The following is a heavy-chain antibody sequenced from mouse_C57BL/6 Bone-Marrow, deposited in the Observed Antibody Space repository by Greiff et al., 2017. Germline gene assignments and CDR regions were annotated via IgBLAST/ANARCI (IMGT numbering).Heavy chain of an antibody. J-gene: IGHJ4*01. CDR2: ICSDGST. CDR3: ARGGYCAMDY. V-gene: IGHV2-6*03. CDR1: GFSLTSYG. Sequence: QVQLKESGPGLVAPSQSLSITCTVSGFSLTSYGVHWVRQPPGKGLEWLVVICSDGSTTYNSALKSRLSISKDNSKSQVFLKMNSLQAADTAMYYCARGGYCAMDYWGQGTSVTVSS.